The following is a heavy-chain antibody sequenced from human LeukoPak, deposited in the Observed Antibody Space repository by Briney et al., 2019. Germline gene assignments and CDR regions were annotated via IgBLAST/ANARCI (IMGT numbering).Heavy chain of an antibody. V-gene: IGHV3-11*01. D-gene: IGHD2-15*01. CDR3: VGDSIISVGGFDF. J-gene: IGHJ5*01. Sequence: PGGSLRLSCAASGFTFSNFYMSWIRQAPGKGLEWVSYISSNGGKIHYVDSVRGRFTISRDNAENSLCLHMSSLRADDTAVYYCVGDSIISVGGFDFWGQGTQVTVSS. CDR2: ISSNGGKI. CDR1: GFTFSNFY.